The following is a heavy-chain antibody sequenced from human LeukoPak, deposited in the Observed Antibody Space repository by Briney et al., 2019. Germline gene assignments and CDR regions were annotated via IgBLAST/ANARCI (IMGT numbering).Heavy chain of an antibody. CDR3: VRAGVYYYATSDSYSRDYFDH. CDR1: GFTFSSYA. V-gene: IGHV3-23*01. CDR2: ISGSGGRT. D-gene: IGHD3-10*01. J-gene: IGHJ4*02. Sequence: PGGSLRLSCAASGFTFSSYAMSWVRQAPGKGLEWVSAISGSGGRTYYADSVKGRFTISKDNAAKSVYLQMNSLRAEDTAVYYCVRAGVYYYATSDSYSRDYFDHWGQGTLVTVSS.